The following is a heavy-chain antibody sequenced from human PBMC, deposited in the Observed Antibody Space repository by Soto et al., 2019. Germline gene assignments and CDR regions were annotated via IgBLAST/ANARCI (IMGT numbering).Heavy chain of an antibody. Sequence: QVQLRESGPGLVKPSGTLSLTCVVSGASISSTYWWSWVRQPPGKGLEWIGEIYHTGSTKYNPSPTSRAPLSIDKSHNEFPLKLNSVTAADTAVYYCVTLPPRIEVVVTPIPTWGQGILVTVSS. V-gene: IGHV4-4*02. CDR1: GASISSTYW. CDR3: VTLPPRIEVVVTPIPT. D-gene: IGHD2-21*02. CDR2: IYHTGST. J-gene: IGHJ5*02.